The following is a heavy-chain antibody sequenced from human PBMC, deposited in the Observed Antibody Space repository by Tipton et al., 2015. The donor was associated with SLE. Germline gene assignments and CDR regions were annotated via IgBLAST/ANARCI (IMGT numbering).Heavy chain of an antibody. Sequence: TLSLTCTVSGDSMNSGRFYWTWIRQHPGKGLEWIGNVDNIGNTDYSPSLRSRLTISVDTSKSQFSLSLTSVTAADTAAYFCARGAAYYETFGPWGQGPLVSVSS. V-gene: IGHV4-31*03. D-gene: IGHD3-22*01. CDR3: ARGAAYYETFGP. CDR1: GDSMNSGRFY. CDR2: VDNIGNT. J-gene: IGHJ5*02.